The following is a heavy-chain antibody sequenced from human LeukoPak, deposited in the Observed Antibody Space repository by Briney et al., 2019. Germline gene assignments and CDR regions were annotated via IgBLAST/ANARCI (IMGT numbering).Heavy chain of an antibody. Sequence: SQTLSLTCAISGDSVSSNSAAWNWIRQSRSRGLEWLGRTYYRSKWYNDYAVSVKSRITINPDTSKSQFSLQLNSVTPEDTAVYYCARDATVAGRLFDYWGQGTLVTVSS. J-gene: IGHJ4*02. CDR3: ARDATVAGRLFDY. D-gene: IGHD4-23*01. V-gene: IGHV6-1*01. CDR2: TYYRSKWYN. CDR1: GDSVSSNSAA.